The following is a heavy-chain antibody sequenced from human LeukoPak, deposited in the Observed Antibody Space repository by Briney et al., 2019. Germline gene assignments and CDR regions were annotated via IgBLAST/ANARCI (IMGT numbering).Heavy chain of an antibody. CDR2: IDSGGSTT. V-gene: IGHV3-23*03. J-gene: IGHJ5*02. D-gene: IGHD1-1*01. CDR3: VKGSSTTTRHFDP. CDR1: GFIFSSYS. Sequence: GGSLRLSCAASGFIFSSYSMGWVRQGPGKGLEWVSLIDSGGSTTYFADSVEGRFTMSRDNFKNTLYLRMYRLRAEDTAVYYCVKGSSTTTRHFDPWGQGTPVTVSS.